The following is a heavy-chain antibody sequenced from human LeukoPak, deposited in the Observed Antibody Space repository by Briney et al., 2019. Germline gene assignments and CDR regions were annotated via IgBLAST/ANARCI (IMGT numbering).Heavy chain of an antibody. J-gene: IGHJ3*02. CDR2: INPNSGGT. Sequence: ASVKVSCQASVYTFTGYYMHWVRQAPGQGLEWMGWINPNSGGTNYAQKFQGRVTMTTDTSISTAYIELSRLRSDDTAVYYCVSSGSNVQAAFDIWGQGKMVTVSS. V-gene: IGHV1-2*02. CDR1: VYTFTGYY. CDR3: VSSGSNVQAAFDI. D-gene: IGHD1-26*01.